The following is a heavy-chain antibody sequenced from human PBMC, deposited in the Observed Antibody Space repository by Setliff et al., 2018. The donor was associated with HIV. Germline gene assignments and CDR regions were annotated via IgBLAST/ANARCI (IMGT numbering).Heavy chain of an antibody. CDR3: ARLWLHYGDDIPKFDP. CDR1: GGSFSAYY. V-gene: IGHV4-34*01. Sequence: SETLSLTCAVYGGSFSAYYWSWIRQPPVKGLEWIGEINHSGNTNYNPSLKGLVTISVDTSKKQFSLKLSSVTAADTAVYYCARLWLHYGDDIPKFDPWGQGTLVTVS. D-gene: IGHD4-17*01. J-gene: IGHJ5*02. CDR2: INHSGNT.